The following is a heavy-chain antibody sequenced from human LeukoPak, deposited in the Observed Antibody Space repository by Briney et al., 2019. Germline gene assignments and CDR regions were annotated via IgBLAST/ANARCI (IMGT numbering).Heavy chain of an antibody. J-gene: IGHJ4*02. Sequence: GGSLRLSCAASGSTFSSYGMHWVRQAPGKGLEWVAFIRYDGSNKYYADSVKGRFTISRDNAKNSLYLQMNSLRAEDAAVYYCAKAPVTSCRGAFCYPFDYWGQGTLVTVSS. D-gene: IGHD2-15*01. CDR2: IRYDGSNK. CDR3: AKAPVTSCRGAFCYPFDY. CDR1: GSTFSSYG. V-gene: IGHV3-30*02.